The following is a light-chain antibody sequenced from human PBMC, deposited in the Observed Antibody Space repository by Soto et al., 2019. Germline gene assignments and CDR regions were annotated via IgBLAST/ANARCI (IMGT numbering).Light chain of an antibody. J-gene: IGLJ1*01. CDR2: EGG. CDR1: SSGVVSYLL. Sequence: QSVLTQPASVSGSPGQSITISCTGSSSGVVSYLLVSWYQQYPGKAPKLIIYEGGKRPSGVSSRFSGSKSGDTASLTISGLQAEDEADYFCCSYAGSGTFYVFGTGTNVTVL. CDR3: CSYAGSGTFYV. V-gene: IGLV2-23*01.